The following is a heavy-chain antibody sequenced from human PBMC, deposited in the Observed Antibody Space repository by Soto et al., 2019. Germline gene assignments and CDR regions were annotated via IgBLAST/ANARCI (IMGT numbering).Heavy chain of an antibody. CDR1: GFTFSNYT. D-gene: IGHD3-10*01. CDR2: ISYSSNTI. J-gene: IGHJ3*02. CDR3: ARDPGVLLWFGELSSDAFDI. Sequence: GGSLRLSCAASGFTFSNYTMNWVRQAPGKGLEWVSSISYSSNTIYYADSVKGRFTISRDNAKNSLYLQMNSLRDEDTAVYYCARDPGVLLWFGELSSDAFDIWGQGTMVTVSS. V-gene: IGHV3-48*02.